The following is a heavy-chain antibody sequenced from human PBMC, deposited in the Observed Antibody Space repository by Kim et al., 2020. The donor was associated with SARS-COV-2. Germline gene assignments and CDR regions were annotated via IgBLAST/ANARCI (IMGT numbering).Heavy chain of an antibody. Sequence: VKGRFTISRDNSKNTLYLQMNSLRAEDTAVYYCAKSERITRIGMITLIDYWGQGTLVTVSS. CDR3: AKSERITRIGMITLIDY. J-gene: IGHJ4*02. V-gene: IGHV3-23*01. D-gene: IGHD3-22*01.